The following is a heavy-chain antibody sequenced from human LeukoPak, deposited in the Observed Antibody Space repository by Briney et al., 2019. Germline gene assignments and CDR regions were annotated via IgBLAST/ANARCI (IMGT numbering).Heavy chain of an antibody. CDR1: GYSFTSYW. J-gene: IGHJ6*02. V-gene: IGHV5-51*01. CDR2: IYPGDSDT. CDR3: ARERFGEFKISYYYGMDV. Sequence: GVSLQISCKGSGYSFTSYWIGWVRQMPGKGLEWMGIIYPGDSDTRYSPSFQGQVTISADKSISTAYLQWSSLKASDTAMYYCARERFGEFKISYYYGMDVWGQGTTVTVSS. D-gene: IGHD3-10*01.